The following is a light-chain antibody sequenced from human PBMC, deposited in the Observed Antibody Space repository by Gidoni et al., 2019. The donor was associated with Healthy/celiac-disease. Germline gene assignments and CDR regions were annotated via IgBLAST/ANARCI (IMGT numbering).Light chain of an antibody. J-gene: IGLJ2*01. V-gene: IGLV6-57*02. CDR2: EDN. Sequence: NFMLTQPHSVSESRGKTVTISCTGSSASNASNYVQWYQQRSGSAPTTVVYEDNKKPSGVPDRFSGSIDSSSNSASLTSAGLKTEDEADYYCQSYDSSNRVFGGGTKLTVL. CDR1: SASNASNY. CDR3: QSYDSSNRV.